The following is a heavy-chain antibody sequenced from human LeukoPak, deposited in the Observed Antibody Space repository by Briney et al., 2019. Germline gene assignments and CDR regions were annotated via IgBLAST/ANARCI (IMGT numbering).Heavy chain of an antibody. Sequence: PGGSLRLSCAASGFTFTSYWLGWVRQAPGKGLEWVSAISGSGGRTYYADSVKGRFTISRDNSKNTLLLQMNSLRAEDTAVYYCARAGYCTNGVCPYFDYWGQGTLVTVSS. D-gene: IGHD2-8*01. J-gene: IGHJ4*02. CDR1: GFTFTSYW. V-gene: IGHV3-23*01. CDR3: ARAGYCTNGVCPYFDY. CDR2: ISGSGGRT.